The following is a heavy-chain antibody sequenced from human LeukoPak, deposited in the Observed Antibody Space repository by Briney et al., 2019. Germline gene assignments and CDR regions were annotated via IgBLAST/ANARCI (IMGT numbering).Heavy chain of an antibody. Sequence: SETLSLTCTVSGHSISSGYYWGWIRQPPGKGLEWIGSIYYSVSTYYNPSLKSRVTISVDTSKNQFSLKLSSVTAADTAVYYCARHPRGSGKDWFDPWGQGTLVTVSS. V-gene: IGHV4-38-2*02. CDR2: IYYSVST. J-gene: IGHJ5*02. CDR3: ARHPRGSGKDWFDP. CDR1: GHSISSGYY. D-gene: IGHD3-10*01.